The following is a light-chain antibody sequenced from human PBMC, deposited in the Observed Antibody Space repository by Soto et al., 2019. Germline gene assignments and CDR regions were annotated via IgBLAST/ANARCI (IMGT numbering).Light chain of an antibody. V-gene: IGKV1-6*01. CDR1: RDIGSD. J-gene: IGKJ1*01. Sequence: MTQSASSLFASVGDGINMXCRASRDIGSDFSWYQQKPGKAPTLLISAASNLQSGGPSRFRGSRSDTEFTRTVSSLQPEDFATYYGLQDHDDSWTFGQGAKVDIK. CDR2: AAS. CDR3: LQDHDDSWT.